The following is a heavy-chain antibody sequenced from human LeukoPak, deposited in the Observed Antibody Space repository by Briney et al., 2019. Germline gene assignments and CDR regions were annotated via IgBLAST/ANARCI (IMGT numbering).Heavy chain of an antibody. D-gene: IGHD3-10*01. CDR3: AREVPGRTPATFDI. Sequence: GASVKVSCKASGGTFSSYAISWVRLAPGQGLEWMGGIIPIFGTANYAQKFQGRVTITTDESTSTAYMELSSLRSEDTAVYYCAREVPGRTPATFDIWGQGTMVTVSS. V-gene: IGHV1-69*05. J-gene: IGHJ3*02. CDR2: IIPIFGTA. CDR1: GGTFSSYA.